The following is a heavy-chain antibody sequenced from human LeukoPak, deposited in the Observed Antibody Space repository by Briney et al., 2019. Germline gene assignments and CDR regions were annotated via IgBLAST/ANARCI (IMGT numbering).Heavy chain of an antibody. CDR3: TTERCGGHGPFGAFDI. J-gene: IGHJ3*02. Sequence: GGALRLSCAASGFTFSSYAIHWVRQAPGKGLEWVAVISYDGSNKYYADSVKGRFTISRDNSKTTLYLQMNSLRAEDTAVYYCTTERCGGHGPFGAFDIWGQGTMVTVSS. CDR1: GFTFSSYA. D-gene: IGHD2-21*01. V-gene: IGHV3-30*01. CDR2: ISYDGSNK.